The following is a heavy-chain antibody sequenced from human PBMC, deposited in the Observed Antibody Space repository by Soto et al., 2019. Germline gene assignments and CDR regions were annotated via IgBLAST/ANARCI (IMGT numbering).Heavy chain of an antibody. D-gene: IGHD3-3*01. CDR2: ISYNGSNK. CDR3: AKGKAHTLFGVDTLFDY. J-gene: IGHJ4*02. Sequence: GGSLRLSCAASGFTFSSYGMHWVRQAPGKGLEWVAVISYNGSNKYYADSVKGRFTISRDNSQKTLYLQMNSLRAEDTAIYYCAKGKAHTLFGVDTLFDYWGQGTLVTVSS. V-gene: IGHV3-30*18. CDR1: GFTFSSYG.